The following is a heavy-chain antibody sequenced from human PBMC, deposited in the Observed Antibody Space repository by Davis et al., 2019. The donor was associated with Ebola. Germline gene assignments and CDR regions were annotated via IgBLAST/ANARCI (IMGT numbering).Heavy chain of an antibody. D-gene: IGHD2-15*01. CDR2: MNPNSGNT. Sequence: ASVKVSCKASGYTFTSYDINWVRQATGQGLEWMGWMNPNSGNTSYAQKFQGRVTMTRNTSIRTAYMELSSLRSEDTAVYYCARGVFYCSGGSCYSDAFDIWGQGTMVTVSS. CDR1: GYTFTSYD. CDR3: ARGVFYCSGGSCYSDAFDI. J-gene: IGHJ3*02. V-gene: IGHV1-8*01.